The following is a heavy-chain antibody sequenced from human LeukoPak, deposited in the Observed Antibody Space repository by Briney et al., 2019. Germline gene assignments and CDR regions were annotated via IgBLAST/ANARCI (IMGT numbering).Heavy chain of an antibody. D-gene: IGHD5-24*01. CDR3: ARDQGLEIDAFDI. CDR2: INTKTGNP. Sequence: ASVKVSCKASGYTFTRYTINWLRQAPGQGLEWMGWINTKTGNPTYAQGVTGRYVSSLDASVSTAYLQINSLRAEDTAMYYCARDQGLEIDAFDIWGQGTVVTVSS. V-gene: IGHV7-4-1*02. CDR1: GYTFTRYT. J-gene: IGHJ3*02.